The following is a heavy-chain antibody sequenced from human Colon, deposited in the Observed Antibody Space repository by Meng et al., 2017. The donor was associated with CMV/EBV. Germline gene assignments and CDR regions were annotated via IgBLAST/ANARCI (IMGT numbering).Heavy chain of an antibody. V-gene: IGHV4-39*07. CDR2: VYYNGNT. J-gene: IGHJ4*02. D-gene: IGHD2/OR15-2a*01. CDR3: ASIPRGILIRLFDF. Sequence: SETLSLTCTVSGGSISSYYWGWIRQPPGKGLEWIGSVYYNGNTYHNPSLESRVTISRDTSKNQFSLKLSSVTAADTAVYYCASIPRGILIRLFDFWGQGTLVTVSS. CDR1: GGSISSYY.